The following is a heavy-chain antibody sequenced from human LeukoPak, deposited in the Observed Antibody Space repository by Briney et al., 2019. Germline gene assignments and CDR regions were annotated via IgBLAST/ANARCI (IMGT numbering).Heavy chain of an antibody. CDR1: GYSFTSYW. CDR3: ARRARDLLGTTNSFDY. D-gene: IGHD1-26*01. V-gene: IGHV5-51*01. CDR2: IYPGDSDT. J-gene: IGHJ4*02. Sequence: LGESLKISCKGSGYSFTSYWIGWVRQMPGKGLEWMGIIYPGDSDTRYSPSFQGQVTISADKSISTAYLQWSSLKASDTAMYYCARRARDLLGTTNSFDYWGQGTLVTVSS.